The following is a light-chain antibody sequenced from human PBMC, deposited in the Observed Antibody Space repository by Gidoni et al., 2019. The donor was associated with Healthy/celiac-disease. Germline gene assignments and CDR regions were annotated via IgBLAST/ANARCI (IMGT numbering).Light chain of an antibody. Sequence: QSVLTPPPPVSEAPSPRVTISCSGSSSNIGNNAVNWYQQLPGKAPKLLIYYDDLLPSGVSDRFSGSKSGTSASLAISGLQSEDEADYYCAAWDDSLNAWVFGGGTKLTVL. CDR1: SSNIGNNA. CDR3: AAWDDSLNAWV. V-gene: IGLV1-36*01. CDR2: YDD. J-gene: IGLJ3*02.